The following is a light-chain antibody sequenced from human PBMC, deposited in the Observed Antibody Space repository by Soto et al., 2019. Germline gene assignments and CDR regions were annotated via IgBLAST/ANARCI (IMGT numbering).Light chain of an antibody. J-gene: IGLJ3*02. V-gene: IGLV2-14*01. CDR2: EVS. CDR3: SSYTSSSTHL. Sequence: QSVLTQPASVSGSPGQSITISCTGTSSDVGGYNYVSWYQQHPGKAPKLMIYEVSNRPSGVSNRFSGFKSGNTASLTISGLQAEDEADYYCSSYTSSSTHLFGGGTKLTVL. CDR1: SSDVGGYNY.